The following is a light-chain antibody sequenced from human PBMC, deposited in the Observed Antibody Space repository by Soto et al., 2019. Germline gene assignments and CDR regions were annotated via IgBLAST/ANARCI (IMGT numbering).Light chain of an antibody. CDR1: QSVRHY. CDR2: DAS. Sequence: EVVLTQSAATLSLSPGESATLSCRASQSVRHYLAWYQQKPGQAPRLLIYDASNRAAGIPARFTGSGSGTDFTLTISSLEPEDFALYFCQQRNDWPPDITFGPGTKVDIK. V-gene: IGKV3-11*01. CDR3: QQRNDWPPDIT. J-gene: IGKJ3*01.